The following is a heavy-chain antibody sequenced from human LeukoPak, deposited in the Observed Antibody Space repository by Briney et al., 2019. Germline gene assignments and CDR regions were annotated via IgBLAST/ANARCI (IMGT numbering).Heavy chain of an antibody. CDR1: GFTFSSHW. Sequence: GSLRLSCAASGFTFSSHWMSWVRQAPGKGLEWIGEIYHSGSTNYNPSLKSRVTISVDKSKNQFSLKLSSVTAADTAVYYCAREVDDSSGYEYYWGQGTLVTVSS. CDR2: IYHSGST. V-gene: IGHV4-4*02. D-gene: IGHD3-22*01. CDR3: AREVDDSSGYEYY. J-gene: IGHJ4*02.